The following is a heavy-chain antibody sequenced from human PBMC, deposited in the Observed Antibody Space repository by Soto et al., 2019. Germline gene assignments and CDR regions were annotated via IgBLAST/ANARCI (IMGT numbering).Heavy chain of an antibody. CDR1: GFTFSSYS. Sequence: GGSLRLSCAASGFTFSSYSMNWVRQAPGKGLEWVSSISSSSSYIYYADSVKGRFTISRDNAKNSLYLQMNSLRAEDTAVYYCAREGPTNSSGYYYYDAFDIWGQGTTVTVSS. CDR3: AREGPTNSSGYYYYDAFDI. J-gene: IGHJ3*02. D-gene: IGHD3-22*01. V-gene: IGHV3-21*01. CDR2: ISSSSSYI.